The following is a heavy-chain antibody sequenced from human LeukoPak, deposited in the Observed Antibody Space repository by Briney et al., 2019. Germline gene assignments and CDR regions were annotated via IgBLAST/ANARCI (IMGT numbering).Heavy chain of an antibody. Sequence: GGSLRLSCAASGFTVSTNCMTWVRQAPGKGLEWVSTIYSGGTTYYADSVMGRFTISRHNSRNTLYPQMNSLRAEDTAVYYCARVDTVMAYYFDLWGQGTLVTVSS. CDR3: ARVDTVMAYYFDL. CDR1: GFTVSTNC. CDR2: IYSGGTT. J-gene: IGHJ4*02. V-gene: IGHV3-53*04. D-gene: IGHD5-18*01.